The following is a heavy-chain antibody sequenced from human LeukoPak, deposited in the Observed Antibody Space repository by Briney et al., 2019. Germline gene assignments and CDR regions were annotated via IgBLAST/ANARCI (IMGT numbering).Heavy chain of an antibody. CDR3: ARGRITGTSPLGY. V-gene: IGHV4-34*01. J-gene: IGHJ4*02. CDR2: INHSGST. D-gene: IGHD1-7*01. Sequence: SETLSLTCAVYGGPFSGYYWNWIRQPPGKGLEWIGEINHSGSTKYNPSLKSRVTISVDTSKNQFSLKLSSVTAADTAVYYCARGRITGTSPLGYWGQGTLVTVSS. CDR1: GGPFSGYY.